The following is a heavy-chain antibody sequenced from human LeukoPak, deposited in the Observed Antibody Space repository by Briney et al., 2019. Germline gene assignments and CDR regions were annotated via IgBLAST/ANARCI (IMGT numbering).Heavy chain of an antibody. CDR3: ARDHTSGLYYFDF. V-gene: IGHV1-69*13. CDR1: GGTFSSYA. CDR2: IIPIFGTA. J-gene: IGHJ4*02. Sequence: SVKVSCKASGGTFSSYAINWVRQAPGQGLEWMGGIIPIFGTANYAQRFQGRVTITADESASTAYMELSSLRSEDTAVYYCARDHTSGLYYFDFWGQGTLVTVSS. D-gene: IGHD6-19*01.